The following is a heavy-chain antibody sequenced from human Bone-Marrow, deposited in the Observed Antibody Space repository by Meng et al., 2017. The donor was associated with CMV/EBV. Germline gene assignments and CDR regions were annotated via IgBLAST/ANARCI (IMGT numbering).Heavy chain of an antibody. CDR2: ISYDGSNK. CDR3: ARGKYQLLYSYYYYYGMDV. Sequence: GESLKISCAASGFTFSSYAMHWVRQAPGKGLEWVAVISYDGSNKYYADSVKGRFTISRDNSKNTLFLQMNSLRAEDTAVYYCARGKYQLLYSYYYYYGMDVWGQGTTVTVSS. J-gene: IGHJ6*02. CDR1: GFTFSSYA. V-gene: IGHV3-30*04. D-gene: IGHD2-2*02.